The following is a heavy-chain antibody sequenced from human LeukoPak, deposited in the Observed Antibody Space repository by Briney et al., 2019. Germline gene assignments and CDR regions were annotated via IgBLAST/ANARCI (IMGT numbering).Heavy chain of an antibody. CDR3: ARGYSSSWYYVDYFDY. V-gene: IGHV4-59*01. J-gene: IGHJ4*02. Sequence: SETLSLTCTVSGSSISSYYWSWIRQPPGKGLEWIGYIYYSGSTNYNPSLKSRVTISVDTSKNQFSLKLSSVTAADTAVYYCARGYSSSWYYVDYFDYWGQGTLVTVSS. CDR2: IYYSGST. CDR1: GSSISSYY. D-gene: IGHD6-13*01.